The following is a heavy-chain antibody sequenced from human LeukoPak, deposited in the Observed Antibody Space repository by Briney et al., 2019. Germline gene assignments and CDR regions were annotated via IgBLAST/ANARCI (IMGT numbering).Heavy chain of an antibody. D-gene: IGHD6-13*01. CDR3: ARDRKGSNPGLYSSSWYWFDP. CDR1: GGTFSSYA. Sequence: GASVKVSCNASGGTFSSYAISWVRQAPGQGLEWMGRIIPIFGTANYAQKFQGRVTITTDEYTSTAYMELSSLRSEDTAVYYCARDRKGSNPGLYSSSWYWFDPWGQGTLVTVSS. CDR2: IIPIFGTA. V-gene: IGHV1-69*05. J-gene: IGHJ5*02.